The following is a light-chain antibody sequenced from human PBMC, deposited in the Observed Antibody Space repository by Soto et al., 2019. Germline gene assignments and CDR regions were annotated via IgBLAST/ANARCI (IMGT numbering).Light chain of an antibody. J-gene: IGKJ2*01. V-gene: IGKV3-11*01. CDR2: DAS. CDR3: QQRSKWPGT. CDR1: QSVSSY. Sequence: EIVLTQSPATLSLSPGERATLSCRASQSVSSYLAWYQRKPGQAPRLLIYDASKRASGIPDRFSGSGSGTDFTLTISSLEPEDFAVYYCQQRSKWPGTFGQGTKLEIK.